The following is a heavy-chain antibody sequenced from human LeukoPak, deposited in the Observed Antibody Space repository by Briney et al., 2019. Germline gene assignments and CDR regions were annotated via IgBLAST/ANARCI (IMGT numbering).Heavy chain of an antibody. D-gene: IGHD1-7*01. Sequence: GGSLRLSCVVSGFTFRTYAMHWVRQAPGKGLEWVAVVSYDGSNKYYADSVQGRFTISRDNAKNTLYLQMNSLRAEDTAVYYCARVELRAWGAFDIRGQGTMVTVSS. CDR1: GFTFRTYA. CDR2: VSYDGSNK. CDR3: ARVELRAWGAFDI. V-gene: IGHV3-30-3*01. J-gene: IGHJ3*02.